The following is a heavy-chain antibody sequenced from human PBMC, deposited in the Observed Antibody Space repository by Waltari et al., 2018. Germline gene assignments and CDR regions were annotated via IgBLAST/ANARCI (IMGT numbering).Heavy chain of an antibody. CDR2: RSGRGDSI. CDR1: GFSFGNYA. J-gene: IGHJ4*02. Sequence: ELQLLESGGGFVQPGGSLRLLCAASGFSFGNYAMTWVRQAPGKGLEWVSGRSGRGDSIYYADSVKGRFTISRDNSKNTLTLQVNRLRGEDTAVYYCARLNDDHDFQALDFWGQGTLVTVSS. D-gene: IGHD1-1*01. CDR3: ARLNDDHDFQALDF. V-gene: IGHV3-23*01.